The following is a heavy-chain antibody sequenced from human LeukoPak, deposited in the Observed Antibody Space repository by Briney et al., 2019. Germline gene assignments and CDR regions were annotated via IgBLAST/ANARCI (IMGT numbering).Heavy chain of an antibody. V-gene: IGHV4-59*01. CDR3: ARRGYILTGYYYFDY. D-gene: IGHD3-9*01. CDR2: IYYSGST. Sequence: SETLSLTCTVSGGSISSYYWSWIRQPPGKGLEWIGYIYYSGSTNYNPSLKSRVTISVDTSKNQFSLKLSSVTAADTAVYYCARRGYILTGYYYFDYWGQGTLVTVSS. J-gene: IGHJ4*02. CDR1: GGSISSYY.